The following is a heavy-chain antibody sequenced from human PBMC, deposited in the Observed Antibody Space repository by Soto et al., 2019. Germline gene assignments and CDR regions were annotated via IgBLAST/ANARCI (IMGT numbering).Heavy chain of an antibody. CDR3: ARDQSFDRSYYYGMDV. Sequence: GASVKVSCKSSGYPFTHYGITWIRQAPGQGLEWMGWISPFNGSTNYGQTLQGRVTLTTDTSTSTVYMELRSLRSDDTAVYYCARDQSFDRSYYYGMDVWGQGTTVTVSS. V-gene: IGHV1-18*01. CDR2: ISPFNGST. CDR1: GYPFTHYG. D-gene: IGHD3-22*01. J-gene: IGHJ6*02.